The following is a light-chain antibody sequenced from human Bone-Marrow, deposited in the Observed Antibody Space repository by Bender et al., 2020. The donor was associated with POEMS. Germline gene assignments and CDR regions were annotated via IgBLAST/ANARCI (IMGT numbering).Light chain of an antibody. V-gene: IGLV1-36*01. CDR1: SSNIGNHG. CDR3: SAGDDGLCGWV. CDR2: YDD. Sequence: QSVVTQPPSLSEAPRQRVTISCSGSSSNIGNHGVNWYQQLPGESHKLLIYYDDLLTPGVSDRFTASKSGTSASLAISELQSEDEELYYCSAGDDGLCGWVIGGGTKLTVL. J-gene: IGLJ3*02.